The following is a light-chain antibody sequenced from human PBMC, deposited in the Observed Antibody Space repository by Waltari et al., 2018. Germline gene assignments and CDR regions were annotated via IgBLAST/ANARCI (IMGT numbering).Light chain of an antibody. CDR3: FSYAGTSSGV. V-gene: IGLV2-23*02. J-gene: IGLJ1*01. Sequence: QSPLTQPASVSGSPGQSITISCTGTSSDIGFYKLFSWYQQYPGKAPKVMIYEVTKRPSGVSNRFSGSKSGNTASLTISGLQAEDEADYYCFSYAGTSSGVFGTGTKVIVL. CDR2: EVT. CDR1: SSDIGFYKL.